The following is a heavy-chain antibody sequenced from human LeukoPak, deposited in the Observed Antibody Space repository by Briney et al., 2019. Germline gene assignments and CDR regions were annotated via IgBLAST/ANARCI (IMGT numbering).Heavy chain of an antibody. CDR2: MYYSGGT. D-gene: IGHD7-27*01. Sequence: NPSETLSLTCRVPGASISGYYWSWIRQPPGKGLEWIGHMYYSGGTTYNPSLKSRVSISLDTSKKHFSLKLSSVTAADTAVYYCAGTGLFFDYWSQGTLVTVSS. J-gene: IGHJ4*02. CDR3: AGTGLFFDY. V-gene: IGHV4-59*01. CDR1: GASISGYY.